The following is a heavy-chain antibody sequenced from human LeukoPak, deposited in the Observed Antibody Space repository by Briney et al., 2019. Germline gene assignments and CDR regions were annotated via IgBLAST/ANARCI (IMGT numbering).Heavy chain of an antibody. J-gene: IGHJ6*03. CDR2: FDPEDGET. CDR1: GYTLTELS. CDR3: ARDFLADIVVVPAATPGYYYYMDV. Sequence: ASVKVSCKVSGYTLTELSMHWVRQAPGKGLEWMGGFDPEDGETIYAQKFQGRVTMTEDTSTDTAYMELSSLRSDDTAVYYCARDFLADIVVVPAATPGYYYYMDVWGKGTTVTVSS. D-gene: IGHD2-2*01. V-gene: IGHV1-24*01.